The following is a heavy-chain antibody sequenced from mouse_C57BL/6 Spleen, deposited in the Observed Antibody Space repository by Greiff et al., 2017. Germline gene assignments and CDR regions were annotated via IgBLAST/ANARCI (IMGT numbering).Heavy chain of an antibody. J-gene: IGHJ2*01. CDR1: GYTFTSYW. CDR2: IHPNSGST. D-gene: IGHD3-2*02. V-gene: IGHV1-64*01. Sequence: QVQLQQPGAELVKPGASVKLSCKASGYTFTSYWMHWVKQRPGQGLEWIGKIHPNSGSTNYNEKFKSKATLTVDKSSSTAYMQLSSLASEDSAVYYCAREGGTAQAFDYWGQGTTLTVSS. CDR3: AREGGTAQAFDY.